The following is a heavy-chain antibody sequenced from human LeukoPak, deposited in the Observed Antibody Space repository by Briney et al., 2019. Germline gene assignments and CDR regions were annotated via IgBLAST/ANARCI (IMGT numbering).Heavy chain of an antibody. CDR1: GFTFDDYG. CDR3: ARDYYDSSGYYYPPPDY. D-gene: IGHD3-22*01. V-gene: IGHV3-20*04. J-gene: IGHJ4*02. Sequence: GALRLSCAASGFTFDDYGMSWVRQAPGKGLEWVSGINWNGGSTGYADSVKGRFNIYRDNAKNSLYLQMNSLRAEDTALYYCARDYYDSSGYYYPPPDYWGQGTLVTVPS. CDR2: INWNGGST.